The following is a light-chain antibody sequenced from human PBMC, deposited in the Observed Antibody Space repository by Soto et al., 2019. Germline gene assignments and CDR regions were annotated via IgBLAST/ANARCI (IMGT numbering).Light chain of an antibody. CDR2: DIS. CDR1: QSVSSN. V-gene: IGKV3D-15*01. Sequence: ETVMTQSPATLSVSPGERATLSCRASQSVSSNVAWYQQKPGQPPRLLIYDISTRATGIPTRFSGSGSGTEFTLTISSLQSEDFAVYYCQQYNSWPLTFGGGTKVEIK. J-gene: IGKJ4*01. CDR3: QQYNSWPLT.